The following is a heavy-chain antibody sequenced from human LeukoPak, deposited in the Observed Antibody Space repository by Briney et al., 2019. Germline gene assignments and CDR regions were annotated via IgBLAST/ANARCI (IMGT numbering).Heavy chain of an antibody. CDR1: GYTFTDYY. Sequence: ASVKVSCKASGYTFTDYYMHWVRQAPGQGLEWMGWINPNSGGTNYAQKFQGRVTMTRDTSITTAYMELSRLRSDDTAVYYCARARDGHNYPCGYWGQGTLVTVSS. V-gene: IGHV1-2*02. D-gene: IGHD5-24*01. J-gene: IGHJ4*02. CDR2: INPNSGGT. CDR3: ARARDGHNYPCGY.